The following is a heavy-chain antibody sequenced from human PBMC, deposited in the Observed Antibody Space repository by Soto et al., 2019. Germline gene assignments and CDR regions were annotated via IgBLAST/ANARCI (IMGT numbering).Heavy chain of an antibody. CDR2: ISSSGNT. Sequence: SDTLSPTCTVSDGSISNFYWSWLRQPPGEGLEWIGYISSSGNTNYNPSLKSRVSISVDTSKNQFSLNLISVTAADTAVYYCARAPMVLTRSYFDSWGQGTPVTVSS. D-gene: IGHD3-10*01. CDR3: ARAPMVLTRSYFDS. V-gene: IGHV4-59*01. CDR1: DGSISNFY. J-gene: IGHJ4*02.